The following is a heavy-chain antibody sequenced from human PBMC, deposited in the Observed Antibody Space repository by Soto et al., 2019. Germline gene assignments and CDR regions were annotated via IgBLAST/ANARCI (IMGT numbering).Heavy chain of an antibody. V-gene: IGHV1-18*01. D-gene: IGHD6-13*01. Sequence: QVQLVHSGAEVKKPGSSVKVSCKASGYTFTSYGISWVRQAPGQGLEWMGWTSAYNGNTNYAQKLQGRVTMTTDTTTSTAEMELRILRSDDTVVYACAGVRWVAAAGTVGSWGQGTLLTVTS. J-gene: IGHJ5*02. CDR3: AGVRWVAAAGTVGS. CDR2: TSAYNGNT. CDR1: GYTFTSYG.